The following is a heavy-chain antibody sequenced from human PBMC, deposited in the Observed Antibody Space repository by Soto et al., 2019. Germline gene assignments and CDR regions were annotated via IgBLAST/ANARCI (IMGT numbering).Heavy chain of an antibody. Sequence: QVQLVQSGAEVKKPGSSVKVSCKASGGTFSSYAISWVRQAPGQGLEWMGGIIPIFGTANYAQKFQGRVTITADESTSTAYMELSSLRSEDTAVYYCATGEYYYGSGSSPYYGMDVWGQGTTVTVSS. CDR3: ATGEYYYGSGSSPYYGMDV. CDR2: IIPIFGTA. D-gene: IGHD3-10*01. J-gene: IGHJ6*02. V-gene: IGHV1-69*01. CDR1: GGTFSSYA.